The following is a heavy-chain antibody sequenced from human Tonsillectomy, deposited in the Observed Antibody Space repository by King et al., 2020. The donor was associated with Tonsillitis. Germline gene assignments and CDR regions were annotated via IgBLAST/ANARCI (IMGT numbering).Heavy chain of an antibody. J-gene: IGHJ4*02. CDR3: ARGGGYSYGSR. Sequence: QLVQSGAEVKKPGSSVKVSCKASGGNFTNYVITWVRHAPGQGLEWMGVLIPIYNTANYAQRFQDRLTITADESTSTTYMELSSLRSDDTAMYFCARGGGYSYGSRWGQGTPVTVSS. CDR2: LIPIYNTA. V-gene: IGHV1-69*12. CDR1: GGNFTNYV. D-gene: IGHD5-18*01.